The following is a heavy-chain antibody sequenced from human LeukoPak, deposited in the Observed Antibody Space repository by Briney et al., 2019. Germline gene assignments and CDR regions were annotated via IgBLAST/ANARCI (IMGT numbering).Heavy chain of an antibody. J-gene: IGHJ5*02. CDR2: ISGSGGST. D-gene: IGHD4-17*01. CDR3: AKVADDYGDYDWFDP. Sequence: GGSLRLSCAASGFTFSSYAMSWVRQAPGKGLEWVSAISGSGGSTYYADSVKGRFTISRDNSKNTLYLQTNSLRAEDTSVYYCAKVADDYGDYDWFDPWGQGTLVTVSS. V-gene: IGHV3-23*01. CDR1: GFTFSSYA.